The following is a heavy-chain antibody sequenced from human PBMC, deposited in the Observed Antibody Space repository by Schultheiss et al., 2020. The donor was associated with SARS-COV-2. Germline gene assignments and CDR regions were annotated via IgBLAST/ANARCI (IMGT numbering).Heavy chain of an antibody. CDR2: INLSGST. CDR3: ARASPQPDAPCDP. CDR1: GGSFSGYY. V-gene: IGHV4-34*01. D-gene: IGHD1-14*01. J-gene: IGHJ5*02. Sequence: SETLSLTCAVYGGSFSGYYWSWIRQPPGKGLEWIGEINLSGSTNYNQSLKSRVTISVDTSKNQFYLKLSSVTAADTAVYYCARASPQPDAPCDPWGQGTLVTVSS.